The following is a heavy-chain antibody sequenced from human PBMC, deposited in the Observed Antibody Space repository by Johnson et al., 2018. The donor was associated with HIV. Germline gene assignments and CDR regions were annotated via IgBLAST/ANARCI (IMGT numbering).Heavy chain of an antibody. CDR1: GFTFSSYA. CDR2: ISYDGRNK. CDR3: ARERPGGDAIDL. Sequence: QVQLVESVGGVVQPGRSLRLSCAASGFTFSSYAMHWVRQAPGKGLEWVAVISYDGRNKYYADSVKGRFTSSRDNSKDTLYLQMNNLRDEDTAVHYCARERPGGDAIDLWGQGTMVTVSS. V-gene: IGHV3-30*04. J-gene: IGHJ3*01. D-gene: IGHD1-14*01.